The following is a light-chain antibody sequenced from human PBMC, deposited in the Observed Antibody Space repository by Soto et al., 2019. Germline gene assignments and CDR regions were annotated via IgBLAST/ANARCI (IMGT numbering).Light chain of an antibody. CDR1: QDINNH. J-gene: IGKJ4*01. CDR2: DAS. CDR3: QQYDNVPLT. V-gene: IGKV1-33*01. Sequence: DIQMTQSPSSLSASVGDRVTITCQACQDINNHLNWYQQKAGKAPKLLIYDASSLERGVPSRFSGSGSGTNCIFTISSLQPEDIATYYCQQYDNVPLTFGGGTKVEIK.